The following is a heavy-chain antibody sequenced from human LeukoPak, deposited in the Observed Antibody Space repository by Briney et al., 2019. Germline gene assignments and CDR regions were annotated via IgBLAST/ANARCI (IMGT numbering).Heavy chain of an antibody. J-gene: IGHJ6*03. CDR3: AREKVGLGSSALHYYYYYCMDV. CDR2: MNPNSGNT. Sequence: ASLKVSCKASGYTFTSYDINLVRQATGQGLECMGWMNPNSGNTGYAQKFQGRVTITRNTSISTPYMELSSLRSEDTAVYYCAREKVGLGSSALHYYYYYCMDVWGKGTTVTVSS. D-gene: IGHD6-6*01. V-gene: IGHV1-8*01. CDR1: GYTFTSYD.